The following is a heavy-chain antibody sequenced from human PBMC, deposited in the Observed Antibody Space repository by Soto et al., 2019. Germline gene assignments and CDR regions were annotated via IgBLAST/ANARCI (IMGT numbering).Heavy chain of an antibody. CDR2: TYYRSKWYN. J-gene: IGHJ6*02. CDR1: GDSVSSNSAA. Sequence: SQTLSLPCAITGDSVSSNSAAWNWIRQSPSRGLEWLGRTYYRSKWYNDYAVSVKSGITINQDTSKNQFSLQLNSVTPEDTAVYYWSRAAYCTSTNCYSLGPWRTDISVCGMGVRVQGTTATVS. D-gene: IGHD2-2*01. CDR3: SRAAYCTSTNCYSLGPWRTDISVCGMGV. V-gene: IGHV6-1*01.